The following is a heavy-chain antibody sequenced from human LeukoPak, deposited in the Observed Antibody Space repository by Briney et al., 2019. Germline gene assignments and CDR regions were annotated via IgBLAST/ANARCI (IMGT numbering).Heavy chain of an antibody. J-gene: IGHJ4*02. CDR1: GYTFTSHY. V-gene: IGHV1-18*04. D-gene: IGHD5-24*01. CDR3: ARVFMATIDY. CDR2: ISAYNGNT. Sequence: ASVKVSCKASGYTFTSHYMHWVRQAPGQGLEWMGWISAYNGNTNYAQKLQGRVTMTTDTSTSTAYMELRSLRSDDTAVYYCARVFMATIDYWGQGTLVTVSS.